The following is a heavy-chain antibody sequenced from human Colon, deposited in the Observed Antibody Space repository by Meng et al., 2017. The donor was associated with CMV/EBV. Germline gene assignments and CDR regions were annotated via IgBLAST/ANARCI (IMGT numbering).Heavy chain of an antibody. CDR3: VRAGDGGSYLDY. J-gene: IGHJ4*02. CDR2: IRYDGSNK. D-gene: IGHD1-26*01. V-gene: IGHV3-30*02. Sequence: GESLKISCAASGFTFSSYGMHWVRQAPGKGLEWVAFIRYDGSNKYYGDSVKGRFTISRDNAKNTLSLQMNSLRAEDTAVYYCVRAGDGGSYLDYWGQGDLVTVSS. CDR1: GFTFSSYG.